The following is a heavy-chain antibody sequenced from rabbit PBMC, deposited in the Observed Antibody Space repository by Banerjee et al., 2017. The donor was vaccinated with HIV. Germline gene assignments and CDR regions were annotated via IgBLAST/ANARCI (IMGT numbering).Heavy chain of an antibody. CDR3: ARRDGGYVAYGYAYYGMDL. Sequence: QEQLVESGGGLVTLGGSLKLSCKASGIDFSSRGISWVRQAPGKGLEWIAYIYPDRGVTDYASWVNGRFTISLDNAQNTVFLQMTSLTAADTATYFCARRDGGYVAYGYAYYGMDLWGQGTLVTVS. J-gene: IGHJ6*01. V-gene: IGHV1S47*01. CDR2: IYPDRGVT. CDR1: GIDFSSRG. D-gene: IGHD6-1*01.